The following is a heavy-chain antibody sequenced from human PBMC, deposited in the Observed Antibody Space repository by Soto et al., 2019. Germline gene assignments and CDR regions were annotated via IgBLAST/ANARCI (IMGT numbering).Heavy chain of an antibody. CDR3: ARGPRCYDFWSGYCIIAGFDY. V-gene: IGHV4-34*01. CDR1: GGSFSGYY. J-gene: IGHJ4*02. CDR2: INHSGST. Sequence: SETLSLTCAVYGGSFSGYYWSWIRQPPGKGLEWIGEINHSGSTNYNPSLKSRVTISVDTSKNQFSLKLSSVTAADTAVYYCARGPRCYDFWSGYCIIAGFDYWGQGTLVTVSS. D-gene: IGHD3-3*01.